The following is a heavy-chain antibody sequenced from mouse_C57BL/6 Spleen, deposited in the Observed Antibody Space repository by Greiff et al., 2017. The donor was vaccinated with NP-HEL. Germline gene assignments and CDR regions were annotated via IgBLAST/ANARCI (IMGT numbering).Heavy chain of an antibody. J-gene: IGHJ4*01. V-gene: IGHV5-17*01. CDR2: ISSGSSTI. Sequence: EVQLVESGGGLVKPGGSLKLSCAASGFTFSDYGMHWVRQAPEKGLEWVAYISSGSSTIYYADKVKGRFTISRDNAKNTPFLQMTSLRSEDTAMYYCARGGGRGYAMDYWGQGTSVTVSS. CDR1: GFTFSDYG. D-gene: IGHD3-3*01. CDR3: ARGGGRGYAMDY.